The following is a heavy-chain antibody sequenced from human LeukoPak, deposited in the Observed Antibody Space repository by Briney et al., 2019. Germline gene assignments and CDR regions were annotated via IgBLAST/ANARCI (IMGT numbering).Heavy chain of an antibody. CDR3: ARARSGSSSGYYYYYGMDV. V-gene: IGHV4-4*02. J-gene: IGHJ6*02. Sequence: PSGTLSLTCAVSGGSISSSNWWSWVRQPPGKGPEWIGEIYHSGSTNYNPSLKSRVTISVDKSKNQFSLKLSSVTAADTAVYYCARARSGSSSGYYYYYGMDVWGQGTTVTVSS. CDR2: IYHSGST. CDR1: GGSISSSNW. D-gene: IGHD6-19*01.